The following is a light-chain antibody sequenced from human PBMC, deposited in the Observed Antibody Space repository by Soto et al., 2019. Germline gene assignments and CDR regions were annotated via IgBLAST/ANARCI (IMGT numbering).Light chain of an antibody. CDR1: QSVSAW. Sequence: DIQMTQSPSTLSASVGDRVTISCRASQSVSAWLAWYQQKPGKAPKLLIYDASSLESGVPSRFSGSGSGTEFTLTISSLQPDDFATYYCQQYNSYSWTFGQGTKVE. J-gene: IGKJ1*01. CDR2: DAS. V-gene: IGKV1-5*01. CDR3: QQYNSYSWT.